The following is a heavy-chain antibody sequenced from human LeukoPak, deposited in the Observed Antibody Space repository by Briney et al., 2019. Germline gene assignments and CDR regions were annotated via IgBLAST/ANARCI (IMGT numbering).Heavy chain of an antibody. J-gene: IGHJ3*02. Sequence: SETLSLTCTVSGGSISSYYWGWVRQPPGKGLEWIGNIFYSGSTYYSPSLKSRVTISLDTSRNQFSLKLNSVTAADTAVYYCAKSNGYGLVDIWGQGTMVTVSS. D-gene: IGHD3-10*01. CDR1: GGSISSYY. CDR3: AKSNGYGLVDI. V-gene: IGHV4-59*12. CDR2: IFYSGST.